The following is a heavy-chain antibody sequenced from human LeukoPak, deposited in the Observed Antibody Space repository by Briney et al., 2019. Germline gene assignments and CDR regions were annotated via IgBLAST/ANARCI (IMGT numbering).Heavy chain of an antibody. Sequence: SETLSLTCAVYGGSFSGYYWSWIRQPPGKGLEWIGEINHSGSTNYNPSLKSRVTISVDTSKNQFSLKLSSVTAADTAVYYCATSMYSSGWYEGYFDYWGQGTLVTVSS. CDR3: ATSMYSSGWYEGYFDY. D-gene: IGHD6-19*01. V-gene: IGHV4-34*01. CDR2: INHSGST. J-gene: IGHJ4*02. CDR1: GGSFSGYY.